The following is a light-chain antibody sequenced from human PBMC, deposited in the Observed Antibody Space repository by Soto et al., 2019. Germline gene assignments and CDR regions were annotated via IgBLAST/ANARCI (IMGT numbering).Light chain of an antibody. J-gene: IGLJ2*01. CDR1: SSDIGGYNY. Sequence: QSALTQPASVSGSPGQSITISCTGTSSDIGGYNYVSWYQQHPGKAPKLLIYGVSNRPSGVSDRFSGSKSGNTASLIISGLQAEDEADYYCNSYRSSVIPVVFGGGTKLTVL. CDR3: NSYRSSVIPVV. V-gene: IGLV2-14*01. CDR2: GVS.